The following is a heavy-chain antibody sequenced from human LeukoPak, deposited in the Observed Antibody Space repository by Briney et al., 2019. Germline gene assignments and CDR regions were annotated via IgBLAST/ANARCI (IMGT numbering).Heavy chain of an antibody. CDR1: GFTFSSYG. D-gene: IGHD3-22*01. CDR3: AKDSFTYYYDSSGWYYFDY. CDR2: IRYDGSNK. Sequence: GGSLRLSCAAPGFTFSSYGMHWVRQAPGKGLGWVAFIRYDGSNKYYADSVKGRFTISRDNSKNTLYLQMNSLRAEDTAVYYCAKDSFTYYYDSSGWYYFDYWGQGTLVTVSS. V-gene: IGHV3-30*02. J-gene: IGHJ4*02.